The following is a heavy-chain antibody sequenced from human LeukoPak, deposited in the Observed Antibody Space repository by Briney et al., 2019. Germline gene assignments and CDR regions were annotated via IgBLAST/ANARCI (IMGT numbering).Heavy chain of an antibody. CDR2: VNHSGST. J-gene: IGHJ4*02. Sequence: PSETLSLTCAVYGGSFSGYYWSWIRQPPGKGLEWIGEVNHSGSTNYNPSLKSRVTISVDTSKNQFSLKLSSVTAADTAVYYCARGLSPRINMVRGVRPPFRGVFDYWGQGTLVTVSS. D-gene: IGHD3-10*01. CDR1: GGSFSGYY. CDR3: ARGLSPRINMVRGVRPPFRGVFDY. V-gene: IGHV4-34*01.